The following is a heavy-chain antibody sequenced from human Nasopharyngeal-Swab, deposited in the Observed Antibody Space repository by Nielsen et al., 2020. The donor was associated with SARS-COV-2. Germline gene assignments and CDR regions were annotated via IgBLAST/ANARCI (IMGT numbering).Heavy chain of an antibody. V-gene: IGHV1-46*01. CDR3: ARGYCSGGSCYLGVDY. J-gene: IGHJ4*02. Sequence: VRQMPGKGLEWMGIINPSGGSTSYAQKFQGRVTMTRDTSTSTVYMELSSLRSEDTAVYYCARGYCSGGSCYLGVDYWGQGTLVTVSS. CDR2: INPSGGST. D-gene: IGHD2-15*01.